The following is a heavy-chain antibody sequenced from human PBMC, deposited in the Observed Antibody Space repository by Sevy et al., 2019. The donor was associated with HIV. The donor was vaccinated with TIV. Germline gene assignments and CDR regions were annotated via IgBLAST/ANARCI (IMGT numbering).Heavy chain of an antibody. CDR2: IFSSGPT. CDR1: GFTVNDKY. V-gene: IGHV3-66*02. D-gene: IGHD6-19*01. J-gene: IGHJ4*02. Sequence: GGSLRLSCAISGFTVNDKYIIWVRQAPGKGLEWVSVIFSSGPTYYADSAKGRFTISRDNSKNTVDLQMNSVRAEDTAVYYCVSLFLSYRSGWSYFDYLGQGTLVTVSS. CDR3: VSLFLSYRSGWSYFDY.